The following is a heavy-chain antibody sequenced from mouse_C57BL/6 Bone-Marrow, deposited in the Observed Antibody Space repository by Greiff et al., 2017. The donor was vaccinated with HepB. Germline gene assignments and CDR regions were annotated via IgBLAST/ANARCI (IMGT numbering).Heavy chain of an antibody. CDR3: ARTPSSIGTTPFAY. Sequence: VQLQQSGAELVKPGASVKLSCTASGFNINGYYMHWVKQRTEQGLEWIGRIDPEDGDTKYDPKFQGKATITADTSSNTAYLQLSSLTSEDTAVYYCARTPSSIGTTPFAYWGQGTLVTVSA. CDR1: GFNINGYY. V-gene: IGHV14-2*01. D-gene: IGHD2-14*01. CDR2: IDPEDGDT. J-gene: IGHJ3*01.